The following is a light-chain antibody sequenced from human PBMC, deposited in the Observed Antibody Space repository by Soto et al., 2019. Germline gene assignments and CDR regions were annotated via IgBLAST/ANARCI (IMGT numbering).Light chain of an antibody. CDR2: GAS. Sequence: EIVLTQSPGTPSLSPGERATPSCRARQSVGVHLAWYQQRPGQAPRLVIYGASTRAPGIPARFSGGGSGTEFTLTISSLQSEDFAGYYCQQYHSWPPITFGQGTRLEIK. V-gene: IGKV3-15*01. J-gene: IGKJ5*01. CDR3: QQYHSWPPIT. CDR1: QSVGVH.